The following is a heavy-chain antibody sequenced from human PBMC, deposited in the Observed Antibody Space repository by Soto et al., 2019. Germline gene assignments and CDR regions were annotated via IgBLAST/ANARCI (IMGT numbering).Heavy chain of an antibody. CDR2: IDPSDSNT. D-gene: IGHD2-15*01. J-gene: IGHJ1*01. CDR3: AIPDCSGGGCYLVQH. Sequence: GESLKISCKGSGYSFTSYWINWVRQMPGKGLEWMGRIDPSDSNTNYSPSFQGHVTISVDKSISTAYLQWSTLKASDTAMYYCAIPDCSGGGCYLVQHWGQGTLVTVSS. V-gene: IGHV5-10-1*01. CDR1: GYSFTSYW.